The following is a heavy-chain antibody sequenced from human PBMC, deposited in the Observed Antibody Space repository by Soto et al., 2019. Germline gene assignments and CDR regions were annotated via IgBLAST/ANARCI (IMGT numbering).Heavy chain of an antibody. D-gene: IGHD3-3*01. J-gene: IGHJ4*02. V-gene: IGHV3-30-3*01. Sequence: VQLLESGGGLVQPGGSLRLSCAASGFTFSSYAMHWVRQAPGKGLEWVAVISYDGSNKYYADSVKGRFTISRDNSKNTLYLQMNSLRAEDTAVYYCARSLLEWSHFDYWGQGTLVTVSS. CDR2: ISYDGSNK. CDR3: ARSLLEWSHFDY. CDR1: GFTFSSYA.